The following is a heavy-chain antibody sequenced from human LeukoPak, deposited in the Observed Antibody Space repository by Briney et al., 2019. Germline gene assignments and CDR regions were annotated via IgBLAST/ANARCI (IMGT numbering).Heavy chain of an antibody. J-gene: IGHJ4*02. Sequence: PSETLSLTCTVSGGSISSYYWSWIRQPPGKGLEWIGYIYYSGSTNYNPSLKSRVTISVDTSKNQFSLKMSSVTAADTAVYYCAKEQKDATDGNVFEYWGQGTLVTVSS. D-gene: IGHD2-15*01. V-gene: IGHV4-59*12. CDR3: AKEQKDATDGNVFEY. CDR1: GGSISSYY. CDR2: IYYSGST.